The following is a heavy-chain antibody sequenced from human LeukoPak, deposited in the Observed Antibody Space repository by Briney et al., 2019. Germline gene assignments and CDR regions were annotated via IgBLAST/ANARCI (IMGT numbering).Heavy chain of an antibody. Sequence: GGSLRLSCAASGFTFSSYWMHWVRQAPGKGLVWVSRINSDGSSTSYADSVKGRFTISRDNAKNTLYLQMNSLRAEDTAVYYCAREYRDGYNFDYWGQGTLVTVSS. CDR2: INSDGSST. CDR1: GFTFSSYW. CDR3: AREYRDGYNFDY. V-gene: IGHV3-74*01. D-gene: IGHD5-24*01. J-gene: IGHJ4*02.